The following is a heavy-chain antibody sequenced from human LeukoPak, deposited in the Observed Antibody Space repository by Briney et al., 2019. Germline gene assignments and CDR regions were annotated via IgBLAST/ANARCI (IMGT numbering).Heavy chain of an antibody. Sequence: WGSLRLSCAASGFSFSSYGMHWVRQAPGKGLEYVSAISSNGGSTYYANSVRGRFTISRDNSKNTVYLQMGSLRAEDMAVYYCSNWYGCWGQGTLVTVSS. CDR2: ISSNGGST. CDR1: GFSFSSYG. V-gene: IGHV3-64*01. CDR3: SNWYGC. J-gene: IGHJ5*01.